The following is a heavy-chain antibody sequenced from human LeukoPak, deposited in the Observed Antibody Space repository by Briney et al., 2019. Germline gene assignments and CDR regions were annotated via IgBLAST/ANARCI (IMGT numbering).Heavy chain of an antibody. D-gene: IGHD3-22*01. J-gene: IGHJ4*02. CDR2: IYYSGST. CDR3: AGGGLITMIVVVITGPPEYYFDY. Sequence: PSETLSLTCTVSGGSISSSSYYWGWLRQPPGKGLEWIGSIYYSGSTYYNPSLKSRVTISVDTSKNQFSLKLSSVTAADTAVYYCAGGGLITMIVVVITGPPEYYFDYWGQGTLVTVSS. V-gene: IGHV4-39*01. CDR1: GGSISSSSYY.